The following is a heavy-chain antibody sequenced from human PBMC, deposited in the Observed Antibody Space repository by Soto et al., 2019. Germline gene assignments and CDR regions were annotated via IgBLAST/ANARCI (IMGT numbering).Heavy chain of an antibody. Sequence: QVQLVQSGAEVKKPEASVKVSCKASGYTFTSYDINWVRQATGQGLEWMGWMNPNRGNTGYAQKFQGRVTMTRNTSISTAYMELSSLRSEDTAVYYCARGINYYDSGDDAFDIWGQGTMVTVSS. CDR1: GYTFTSYD. V-gene: IGHV1-8*01. J-gene: IGHJ3*02. D-gene: IGHD3-10*01. CDR2: MNPNRGNT. CDR3: ARGINYYDSGDDAFDI.